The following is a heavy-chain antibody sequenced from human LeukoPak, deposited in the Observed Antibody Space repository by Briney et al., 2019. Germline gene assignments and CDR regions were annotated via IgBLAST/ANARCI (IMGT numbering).Heavy chain of an antibody. Sequence: TGGSLRLSCAASGFTFSKYAMSWVRQAPAKGLEWVSAISGTGGRTYYAASVKGRFTISRDNSKNTLYLQMNSLRAEDTGVYYCANKPAGFDPWGQGTLVTVSS. D-gene: IGHD1-14*01. V-gene: IGHV3-23*01. J-gene: IGHJ5*02. CDR3: ANKPAGFDP. CDR2: ISGTGGRT. CDR1: GFTFSKYA.